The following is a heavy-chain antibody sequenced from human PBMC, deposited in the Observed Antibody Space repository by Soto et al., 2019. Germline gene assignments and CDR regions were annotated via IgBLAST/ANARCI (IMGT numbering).Heavy chain of an antibody. V-gene: IGHV1-69*01. Sequence: QVQLVQSGAEVKKPGSSVKVSCKASGGTFSSYAISWVRQSPGQGLEWMGGIIPIFGTANYAQKFQGRVTITADESTSTAYMEVSSLRSEDTAVYYCARGQEDYYDSSGYYCYYGMDVWGQGTTVTVSS. CDR3: ARGQEDYYDSSGYYCYYGMDV. D-gene: IGHD3-22*01. CDR1: GGTFSSYA. J-gene: IGHJ6*02. CDR2: IIPIFGTA.